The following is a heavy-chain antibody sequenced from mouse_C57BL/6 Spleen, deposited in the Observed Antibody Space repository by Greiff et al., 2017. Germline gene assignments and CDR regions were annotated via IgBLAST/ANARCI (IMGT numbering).Heavy chain of an antibody. CDR2: ISGGGGNT. J-gene: IGHJ3*01. V-gene: IGHV5-9*01. CDR1: GFTFSSYT. Sequence: EVQRVESGGGLVKPGGSLKLSCAASGFTFSSYTMSWVRQTPEKRLEWVATISGGGGNTYYPDSVKGRFTISRDNAKNTLYLQMSSLRSEDTALYYCARRDGNLAWFAYWGQGTLVTVSA. D-gene: IGHD2-1*01. CDR3: ARRDGNLAWFAY.